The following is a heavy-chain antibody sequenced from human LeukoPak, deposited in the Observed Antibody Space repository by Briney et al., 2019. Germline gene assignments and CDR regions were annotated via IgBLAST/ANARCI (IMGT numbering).Heavy chain of an antibody. CDR3: ARYRNEALFAFDI. CDR1: GDSINNYY. J-gene: IGHJ3*02. D-gene: IGHD1-14*01. Sequence: PSETLSLTCTVSGDSINNYYWSWIRQPSGKRLEWIGYIYYSGSTNYNPSLKNRVTISVDTSKNQFSLKLNSVTAADTAVYYCARYRNEALFAFDIWGQGTMVTVSS. CDR2: IYYSGST. V-gene: IGHV4-59*01.